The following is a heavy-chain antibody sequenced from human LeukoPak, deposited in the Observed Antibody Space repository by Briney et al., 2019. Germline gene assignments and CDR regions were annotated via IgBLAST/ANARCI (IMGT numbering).Heavy chain of an antibody. CDR1: GYTFTGYY. CDR3: ARDFRGIVGATWGIGY. V-gene: IGHV1-2*02. Sequence: GASVKVSCKASGYTFTGYYMHWVRQAPGQGLEWMGWINPNSGGTNYAQKFQGRVTMTRDTSISTAYMELSRLRSDDTAVYYCARDFRGIVGATWGIGYWGQGTLVTVSS. D-gene: IGHD1-26*01. J-gene: IGHJ4*02. CDR2: INPNSGGT.